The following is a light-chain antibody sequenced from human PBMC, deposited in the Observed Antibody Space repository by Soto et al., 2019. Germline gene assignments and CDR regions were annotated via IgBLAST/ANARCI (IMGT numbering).Light chain of an antibody. Sequence: EIVMTQSPATLSVSQVERATLSFMASQSVSSTYLAWYQQRPGQAPRLLIYGASSRATGIPDRFSGSGSGTDFTLTISRLEPEDFAVYYCHQYSSSTKTFGQGTKVDIK. V-gene: IGKV3-20*01. J-gene: IGKJ1*01. CDR3: HQYSSSTKT. CDR2: GAS. CDR1: QSVSSTY.